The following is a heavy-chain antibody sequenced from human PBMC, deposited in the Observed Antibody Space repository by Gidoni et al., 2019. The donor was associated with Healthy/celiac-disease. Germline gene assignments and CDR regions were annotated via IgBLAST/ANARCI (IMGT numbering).Heavy chain of an antibody. D-gene: IGHD3-16*02. Sequence: GLEWIGYIYYSGSTYYNPSLKSRVTISVDTSKNQFSLKLSSVTAADTAVYYCARGGQGAIGDYWGQGTLVTVSS. V-gene: IGHV4-31*02. CDR2: IYYSGST. CDR3: ARGGQGAIGDY. J-gene: IGHJ4*02.